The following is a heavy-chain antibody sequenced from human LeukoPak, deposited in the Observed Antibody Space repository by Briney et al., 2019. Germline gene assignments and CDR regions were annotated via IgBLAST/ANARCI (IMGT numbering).Heavy chain of an antibody. CDR2: IYPGDSDT. Sequence: GESLKISCKGSGYSFTSYWIGWVRQMPGKGLEWMGIIYPGDSDTRYSPSFQGQVTISADKSISTAYLQWSSLKASDTAMYYCARLHYYDILTGYYFDYWGQGTLDTVSS. CDR1: GYSFTSYW. D-gene: IGHD3-9*01. CDR3: ARLHYYDILTGYYFDY. J-gene: IGHJ4*02. V-gene: IGHV5-51*01.